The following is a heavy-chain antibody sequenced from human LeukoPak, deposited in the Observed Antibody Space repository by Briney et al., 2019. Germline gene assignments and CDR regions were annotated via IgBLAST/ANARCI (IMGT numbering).Heavy chain of an antibody. CDR2: INHSGST. D-gene: IGHD2-2*01. CDR3: ARVVVVPAAKGAPDY. J-gene: IGHJ4*02. Sequence: SETLSLTCAVYGGSFSGYYWSWIRQPPGKRLEWIGEINHSGSTNYNPSLKSRVTISVDTSKNQFSLKLSSVTAADTAVYYCARVVVVPAAKGAPDYWGQGTLVTVSS. V-gene: IGHV4-34*01. CDR1: GGSFSGYY.